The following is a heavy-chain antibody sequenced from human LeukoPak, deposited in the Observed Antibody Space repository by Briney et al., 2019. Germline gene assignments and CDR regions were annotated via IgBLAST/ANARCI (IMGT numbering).Heavy chain of an antibody. J-gene: IGHJ6*03. CDR1: GFTFDDYA. CDR3: AKDGRCSTTNCYGYMDV. Sequence: GGSLRHSCAASGFTFDDYATHWVRQAPGKGLEWVSLISGDGGGTSSADSLKGRFTISRDNSKNSLYLQMNSLTTDDTALYYCAKDGRCSTTNCYGYMDVWGKGTTVTVS. V-gene: IGHV3-43*02. D-gene: IGHD2-2*01. CDR2: ISGDGGGT.